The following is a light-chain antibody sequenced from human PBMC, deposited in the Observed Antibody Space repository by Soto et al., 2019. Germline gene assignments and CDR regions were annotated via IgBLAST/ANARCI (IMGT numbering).Light chain of an antibody. CDR2: DVS. CDR1: SSDVGDYNY. J-gene: IGLJ2*01. V-gene: IGLV2-14*01. CDR3: SSYTTRSTFVV. Sequence: QSVLTQPASVSGSPGQSITISCTGTSSDVGDYNYVSWYQQHPGKVAKLMIYDVSNRPSGVSNRFSGSKSGNTASLTISGLQAEDEADYYCSSYTTRSTFVVFGGGTKLTVL.